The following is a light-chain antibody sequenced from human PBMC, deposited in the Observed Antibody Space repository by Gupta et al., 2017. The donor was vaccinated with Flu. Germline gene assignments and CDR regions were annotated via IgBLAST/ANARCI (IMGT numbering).Light chain of an antibody. CDR1: QSIRSY. CDR2: AAT. Sequence: SSLYASVGDRGTSTGLLRQSIRSYLDSYKQKPGKAPKLLIYAATSWQSAVPSRLSGSGYAKDVTLTISSRLQEEFATSYSHHSYTNPAWTFGPGTXVKIK. V-gene: IGKV1-39*01. J-gene: IGKJ1*01. CDR3: HHSYTNPAWT.